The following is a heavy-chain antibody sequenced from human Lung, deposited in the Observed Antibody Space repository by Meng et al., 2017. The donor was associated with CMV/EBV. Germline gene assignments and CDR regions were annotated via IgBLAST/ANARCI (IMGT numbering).Heavy chain of an antibody. J-gene: IGHJ6*02. CDR1: GYSFITDD. Sequence: ASVKVSCKASGYSFITDDINWVRQAAGQGPEWMGWMNPNSGNTGYAQKFQGRVTMTRNVSTRTAYMELTSLRSEDRAVYYCARSLVHSAMDVWGQGTAVTVSS. CDR2: MNPNSGNT. D-gene: IGHD3-16*01. CDR3: ARSLVHSAMDV. V-gene: IGHV1-8*01.